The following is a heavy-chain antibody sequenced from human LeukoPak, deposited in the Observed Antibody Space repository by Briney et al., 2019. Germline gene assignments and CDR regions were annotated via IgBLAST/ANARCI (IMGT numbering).Heavy chain of an antibody. CDR1: GYTLTELS. CDR3: ATDSAWGYYYGMDV. V-gene: IGHV1-24*01. CDR2: FDPEDGET. D-gene: IGHD7-27*01. Sequence: ASVKVSCKVSGYTLTELSMHWVRQAPGKGLEWMGGFDPEDGETIYAQKFQGRVTMTEDTSTDTAYMELSSLRPEDTAVYYCATDSAWGYYYGMDVWGQGTTVTVSS. J-gene: IGHJ6*02.